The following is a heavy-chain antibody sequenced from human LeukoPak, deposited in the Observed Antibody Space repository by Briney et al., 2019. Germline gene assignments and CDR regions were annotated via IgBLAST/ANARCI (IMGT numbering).Heavy chain of an antibody. Sequence: PSQTLSLTCTISGGSISSGGYYWSWIRQHPGKGLEWIGYIYYSGSTYYNPSLKSRVTISVDTSKNQFSLKLSSVTAADTAVYYCARGEGTGKGLRFWGQGTLVTVSS. CDR2: IYYSGST. V-gene: IGHV4-31*03. CDR3: ARGEGTGKGLRF. CDR1: GGSISSGGYY. D-gene: IGHD3-10*01. J-gene: IGHJ4*02.